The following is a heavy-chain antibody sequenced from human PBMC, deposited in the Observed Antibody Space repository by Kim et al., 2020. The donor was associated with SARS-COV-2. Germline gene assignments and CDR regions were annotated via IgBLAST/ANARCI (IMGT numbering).Heavy chain of an antibody. V-gene: IGHV1-69*06. D-gene: IGHD5-12*01. J-gene: IGHJ4*02. Sequence: SVKVSCKASGGTFSSYAISWVRQALDKGLRGWGGITPLFGKETSAQKFQGRATFTGDKPTSTAYMELSSLRSEDTAVYYCATPGSMVAYAPFDYWGQGTLVTVSS. CDR1: GGTFSSYA. CDR3: ATPGSMVAYAPFDY. CDR2: ITPLFGKE.